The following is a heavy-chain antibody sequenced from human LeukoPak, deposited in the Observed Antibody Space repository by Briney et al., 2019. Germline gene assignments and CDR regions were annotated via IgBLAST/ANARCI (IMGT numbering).Heavy chain of an antibody. Sequence: SVKVSCKASGGTFSSYAISWVRQAPGQGLEWMGRIIPILGIANYAQKFQGRVTITADKSTSTAYMELSSLRSEDTAVYYCARELTDYYDSSGYDYWGQGTLVTVSS. CDR3: ARELTDYYDSSGYDY. D-gene: IGHD3-22*01. V-gene: IGHV1-69*04. CDR2: IIPILGIA. CDR1: GGTFSSYA. J-gene: IGHJ4*02.